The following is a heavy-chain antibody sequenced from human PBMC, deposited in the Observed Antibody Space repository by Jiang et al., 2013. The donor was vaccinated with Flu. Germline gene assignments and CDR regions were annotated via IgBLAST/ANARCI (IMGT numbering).Heavy chain of an antibody. V-gene: IGHV1-2*06. D-gene: IGHD6-19*01. Sequence: SGAEVKKPGASVKVSCKASGYTFTDNYIHWVRRAPGQGLEWMGRINPDGGGTNYVQKFQGRVTMTRDTSIRTVYMELSRLRSDDTAVYYCARDHSSYRSGLFIYYFDSWGQGTLVTVSS. J-gene: IGHJ4*02. CDR2: INPDGGGT. CDR1: GYTFTDNY. CDR3: ARDHSSYRSGLFIYYFDS.